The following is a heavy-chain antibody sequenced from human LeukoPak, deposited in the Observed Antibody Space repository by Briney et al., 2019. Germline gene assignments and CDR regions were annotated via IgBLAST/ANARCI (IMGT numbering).Heavy chain of an antibody. CDR3: ARTVGATRGNYFDY. V-gene: IGHV1-69*05. D-gene: IGHD1-26*01. J-gene: IGHJ4*02. CDR1: GGTFSSYA. CDR2: IIPIFGTA. Sequence: GSSVKVSCKASGGTFSSYAISWVRQATGQGLEWMGGIIPIFGTANYAQKFQGRVTITTDESTSTAYMELSSLRSEDTAVYYCARTVGATRGNYFDYWGQGTLVTVSS.